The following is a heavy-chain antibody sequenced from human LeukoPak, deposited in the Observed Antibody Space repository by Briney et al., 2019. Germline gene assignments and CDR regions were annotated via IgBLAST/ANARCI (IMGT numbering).Heavy chain of an antibody. D-gene: IGHD6-13*01. CDR1: GFTFSNYA. J-gene: IGHJ6*02. CDR2: IRSGGGGT. Sequence: PGGSLRLSCAASGFTFSNYAMIWVRQAPGRGLEWVSAIRSGGGGTLYADSVKGRFTISRDNSKNTLFLQMNNMRAEDTAVYYCARTIAQYSNSWLYFYYGLGVWGQGTTVTVS. V-gene: IGHV3-23*01. CDR3: ARTIAQYSNSWLYFYYGLGV.